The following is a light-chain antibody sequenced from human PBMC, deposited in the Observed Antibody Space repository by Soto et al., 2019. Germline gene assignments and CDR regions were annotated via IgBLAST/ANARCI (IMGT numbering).Light chain of an antibody. CDR2: EVN. CDR3: SSARSYIHVV. Sequence: QSVLTQPASVSGSPGQSITISCTGTSSYVGSDNLVSWFQQHPGKAPKLMIYEVNKRPSGVSNRSSGSKSGNTASLTISGLQAEDEADYYCSSARSYIHVVFGGGTKLTVL. CDR1: SSYVGSDNL. J-gene: IGLJ2*01. V-gene: IGLV2-23*02.